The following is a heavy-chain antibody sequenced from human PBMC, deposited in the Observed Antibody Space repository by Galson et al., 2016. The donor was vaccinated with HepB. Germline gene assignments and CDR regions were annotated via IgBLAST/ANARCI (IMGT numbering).Heavy chain of an antibody. CDR2: ISSSSKYI. CDR1: GFTFSNYY. D-gene: IGHD6-13*01. CDR3: ARDRGIAAGGWFDP. V-gene: IGHV3-21*01. Sequence: SLRLSCAASGFTFSNYYMHWVRQAPGRGLEWVSSISSSSKYIYYADSMKGRFTISRDNANNSLFLQMESLRADDTAVYYCARDRGIAAGGWFDPWGQGAQVTV. J-gene: IGHJ5*02.